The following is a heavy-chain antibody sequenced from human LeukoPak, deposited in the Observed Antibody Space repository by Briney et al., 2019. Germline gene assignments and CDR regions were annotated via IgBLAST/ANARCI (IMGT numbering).Heavy chain of an antibody. CDR2: ISFDGSNK. V-gene: IGHV3-30*18. D-gene: IGHD4-23*01. Sequence: AGGSLRLSCAASGFGFSSSGMHWVRQAPGKGLEWVAVISFDGSNKYHAGSVKGRFTISRDNSKNTLYLQMNSLRPEDTAVYYCAKDRSGNSFDYWGQGILVTVSS. J-gene: IGHJ4*02. CDR1: GFGFSSSG. CDR3: AKDRSGNSFDY.